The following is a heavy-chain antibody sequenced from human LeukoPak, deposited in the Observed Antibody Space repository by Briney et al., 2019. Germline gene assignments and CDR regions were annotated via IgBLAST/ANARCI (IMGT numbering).Heavy chain of an antibody. J-gene: IGHJ4*02. V-gene: IGHV3-23*01. CDR3: ATSTTSFDY. CDR1: GFAFDTYG. CDR2: ISGSGYNT. Sequence: GGSLRLSCAASGFAFDTYGMTWARQAPGKGLEWVSSISGSGYNTYYADSVKGRFTISRDNSKNTLYLQMNSLRAEDAAIYYCATSTTSFDYWGQGTLVTVSS.